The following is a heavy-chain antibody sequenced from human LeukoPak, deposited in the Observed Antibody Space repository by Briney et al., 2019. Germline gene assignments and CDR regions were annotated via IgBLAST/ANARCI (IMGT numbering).Heavy chain of an antibody. D-gene: IGHD3-9*01. J-gene: IGHJ3*02. Sequence: GGSLRLSCAASGFTFSSCSMNWVRQAPGKGLEWVSYISSSSSTIYYADSVKGRFTISRDNAKNSLYLQMNSLRAEDTAVYYCARPRGYDILTGYGIWGQGTMVTVSS. V-gene: IGHV3-48*04. CDR3: ARPRGYDILTGYGI. CDR1: GFTFSSCS. CDR2: ISSSSSTI.